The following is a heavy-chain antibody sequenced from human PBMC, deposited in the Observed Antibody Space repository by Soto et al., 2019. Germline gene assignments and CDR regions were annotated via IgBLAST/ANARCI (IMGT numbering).Heavy chain of an antibody. V-gene: IGHV4-34*01. CDR1: GGSFSCYY. Sequence: PSETLSLTCAVYGGSFSCYYWSWIRQPPGKGLEWIGEINHSGSTNYNPSLKSRVTISVDTSKNQFSLKLSSVTAADTAVYYCARVGTGHWFDYWGQGTLVTVSS. D-gene: IGHD1-1*01. CDR3: ARVGTGHWFDY. J-gene: IGHJ4*02. CDR2: INHSGST.